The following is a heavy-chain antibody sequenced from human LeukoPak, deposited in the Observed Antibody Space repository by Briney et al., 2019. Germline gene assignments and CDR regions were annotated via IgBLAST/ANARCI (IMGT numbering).Heavy chain of an antibody. J-gene: IGHJ4*02. V-gene: IGHV3-30-3*01. D-gene: IGHD3-22*01. Sequence: GGSLRLSCAASGFTFSSYAIHWVRQAPGKGLEWVAVISYDGSNKYYADSVKGRFTIFRDNSKNTLYLQMNSLRAEDTAVYYCARDKIGTMIVVVMYYFDYWGQGTLVTVSS. CDR1: GFTFSSYA. CDR2: ISYDGSNK. CDR3: ARDKIGTMIVVVMYYFDY.